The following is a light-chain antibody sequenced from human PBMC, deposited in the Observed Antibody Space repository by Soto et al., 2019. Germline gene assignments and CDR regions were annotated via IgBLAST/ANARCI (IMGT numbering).Light chain of an antibody. CDR2: AAS. V-gene: IGKV1-39*01. CDR1: QSISSY. CDR3: QQRYSTPRT. J-gene: IGKJ2*01. Sequence: DIQMTQSPSSLSASVGDRVTITCRASQSISSYLNWYQQKPGKAPKLLIYAASSLQSGVPSRFSGSGSGTDFTLTFSSLQPEDFATYYFQQRYSTPRTFGQGTKLEIK.